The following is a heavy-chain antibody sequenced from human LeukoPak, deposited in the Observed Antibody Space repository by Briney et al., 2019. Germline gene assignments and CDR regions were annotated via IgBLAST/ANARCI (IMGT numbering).Heavy chain of an antibody. V-gene: IGHV4-34*01. Sequence: SETLSLTCAVYGGSFSGYDWSWIRQPPGKGLEGSGGINHSGSTNYNTSPKSRVTISVDTSKNHFSLKLSSVAAADTAVYYCASTVGGHYWYFDLWGRGTLVTVSS. D-gene: IGHD4-23*01. CDR3: ASTVGGHYWYFDL. CDR1: GGSFSGYD. CDR2: INHSGST. J-gene: IGHJ2*01.